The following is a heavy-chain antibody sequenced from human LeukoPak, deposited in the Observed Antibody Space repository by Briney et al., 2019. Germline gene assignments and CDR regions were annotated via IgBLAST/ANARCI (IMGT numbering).Heavy chain of an antibody. V-gene: IGHV1-46*01. D-gene: IGHD3-22*01. CDR1: GYTFTSYY. CDR3: ARDQEGYYYETPHHLNEAGFDP. Sequence: ASVKVSCKASGYTFTSYYMHWVRQAPGQGLEWMGIINPSGGSTSYAQKFQGRVTMTRDTSTSTVYMELSSLRSEDTAVYYCARDQEGYYYETPHHLNEAGFDPWGQGTLVTVSS. J-gene: IGHJ5*02. CDR2: INPSGGST.